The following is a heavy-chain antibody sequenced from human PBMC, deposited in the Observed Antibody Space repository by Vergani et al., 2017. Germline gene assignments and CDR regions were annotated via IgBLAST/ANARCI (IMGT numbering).Heavy chain of an antibody. D-gene: IGHD2-15*01. V-gene: IGHV4-34*01. CDR3: TRHWAVVAANNWFDP. CDR1: GAAFNSYY. CDR2: IYYSGST. Sequence: QVQLQQWGAGLLKTSETLSLTCAVSGAAFNSYYWTWIRQSPGRGLEWIGSIYYSGSTYYNPSLESRVTMSVDTSKSQFSLKLSSVTAADTAVYYCTRHWAVVAANNWFDPWGQGTLVTVSS. J-gene: IGHJ5*02.